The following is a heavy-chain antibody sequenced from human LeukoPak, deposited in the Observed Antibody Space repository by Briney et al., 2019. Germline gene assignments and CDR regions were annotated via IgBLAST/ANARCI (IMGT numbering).Heavy chain of an antibody. V-gene: IGHV3-23*01. CDR1: GFAFSRND. CDR2: IGGSGTRT. CDR3: AKYGGFGDSYDS. D-gene: IGHD3-10*01. Sequence: GGSLRLSCAASGFAFSRNDMSWVRQAPGKGLEWVSSIGGSGTRTYYADSVKGRFTISRDTSKNTLYLQMNSLRAEDAAVYYCAKYGGFGDSYDSWGQGTLVTVSS. J-gene: IGHJ4*02.